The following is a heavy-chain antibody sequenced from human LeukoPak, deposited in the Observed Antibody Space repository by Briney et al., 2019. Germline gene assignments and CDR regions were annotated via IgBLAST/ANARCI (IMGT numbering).Heavy chain of an antibody. J-gene: IGHJ6*03. V-gene: IGHV3-33*06. Sequence: GGSLRLSCAASGFTFSSYGMHWVRQAPGKGREWVAVIWYHGSNKYYADSVKGRFTISRDNSKNTLYLQMNSLRAEDTAVYYCAKSGRCSSTSCYSGRYYMDVWGKGTTVTVSS. CDR2: IWYHGSNK. CDR3: AKSGRCSSTSCYSGRYYMDV. D-gene: IGHD2-2*01. CDR1: GFTFSSYG.